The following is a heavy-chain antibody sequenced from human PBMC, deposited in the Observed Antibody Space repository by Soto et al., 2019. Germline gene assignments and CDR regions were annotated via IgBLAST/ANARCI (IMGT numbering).Heavy chain of an antibody. Sequence: EVQLVESGGGLVKPGGSLRLSCAASGFTFSSYSMNWVRQAPGKGLEWVSSISSSSSYISFADSLKGRFTISRDNAKNSLYLQMNSLRAEDTAVYYCARDYSLGYCSGGSCYYCDYWGQGTLVTVSS. J-gene: IGHJ4*02. CDR2: ISSSSSYI. V-gene: IGHV3-21*01. D-gene: IGHD2-15*01. CDR3: ARDYSLGYCSGGSCYYCDY. CDR1: GFTFSSYS.